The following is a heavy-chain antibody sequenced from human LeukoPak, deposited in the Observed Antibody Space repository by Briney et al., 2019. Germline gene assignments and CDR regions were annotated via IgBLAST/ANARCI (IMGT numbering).Heavy chain of an antibody. Sequence: GGSLRLSCAASAFSISDHYMDWVRQAPGKGMEWVGRARNKPNGYTTDYGTSVKGRFTISRDDSKNSLYLQMNSLTSEDTAVYYCTRVRHGDYFDYWGQGTLVSVSS. V-gene: IGHV3-72*01. D-gene: IGHD4-17*01. CDR3: TRVRHGDYFDY. J-gene: IGHJ4*02. CDR1: AFSISDHY. CDR2: ARNKPNGYTT.